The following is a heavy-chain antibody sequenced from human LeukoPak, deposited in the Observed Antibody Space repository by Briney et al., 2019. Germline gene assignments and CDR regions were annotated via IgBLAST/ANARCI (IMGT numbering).Heavy chain of an antibody. CDR2: IKQDGSEK. J-gene: IGHJ4*02. CDR1: GFTFSSSW. Sequence: GGSLRLSCAASGFTFSSSWMSWVRQAPGKGLEWVANIKQDGSEKSHVDSVKGRFTISRDNAKNSLYLQMNSLRAEDTAVYYCARWRSGAIEYWGQGTLVTVSS. CDR3: ARWRSGAIEY. D-gene: IGHD2-15*01. V-gene: IGHV3-7*04.